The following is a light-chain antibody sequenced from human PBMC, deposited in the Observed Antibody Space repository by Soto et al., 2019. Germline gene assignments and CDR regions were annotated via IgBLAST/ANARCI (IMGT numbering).Light chain of an antibody. CDR3: QQYGGVPYT. Sequence: IVLTQSPGTLSLSPGQRATLSCRASESISRDYLAWYQQRLGQAPRLLIYGASSGATGIPDRFSGSGSVTDFTLTISRLEPEDFAIYYCQQYGGVPYTVGQGTKLESK. CDR1: ESISRDY. V-gene: IGKV3-20*01. CDR2: GAS. J-gene: IGKJ2*01.